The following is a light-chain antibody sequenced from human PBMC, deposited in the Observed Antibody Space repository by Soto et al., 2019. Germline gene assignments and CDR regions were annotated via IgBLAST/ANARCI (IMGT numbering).Light chain of an antibody. Sequence: EIVLTQSPGTLSLSPGERATLSCRASQSVSSSYLAWYQLKPGQAPRLLIYGASSRATGIPDRFSGSVSGTDFTLTISRLEPEDFAVYYCQQYGSSPTWTFGQGTKVEIK. CDR3: QQYGSSPTWT. CDR1: QSVSSSY. J-gene: IGKJ1*01. V-gene: IGKV3-20*01. CDR2: GAS.